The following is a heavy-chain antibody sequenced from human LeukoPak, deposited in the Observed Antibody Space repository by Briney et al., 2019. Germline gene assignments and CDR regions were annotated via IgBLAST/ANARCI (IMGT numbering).Heavy chain of an antibody. V-gene: IGHV3-9*01. Sequence: GGSLRLSCAASGFTFDDYAMHWVRQAPGKGLEWVSGISWNSGSIGYADSVKGRFTISRDNAKNSLYLQMNSLRAEDTALYYCAKDQVDSSWYEGDAFDIWGQGTMVTVSS. CDR3: AKDQVDSSWYEGDAFDI. J-gene: IGHJ3*02. CDR1: GFTFDDYA. CDR2: ISWNSGSI. D-gene: IGHD6-13*01.